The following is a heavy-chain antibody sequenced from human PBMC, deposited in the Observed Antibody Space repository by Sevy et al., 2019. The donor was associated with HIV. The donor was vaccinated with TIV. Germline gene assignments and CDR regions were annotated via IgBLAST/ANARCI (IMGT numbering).Heavy chain of an antibody. D-gene: IGHD6-25*01. V-gene: IGHV3-30-3*01. CDR1: GFTFTSYA. J-gene: IGHJ6*02. Sequence: GGSLRLSCAASGFTFTSYAMHWVRQAPGKGLEWVAVISYDGSNKYYADSVKGRFTISRDNSKNTLYLQMNSLRAEDTAVYYCARDPYPTRGQRYYYYSMDVWGQGTTVTVSS. CDR3: ARDPYPTRGQRYYYYSMDV. CDR2: ISYDGSNK.